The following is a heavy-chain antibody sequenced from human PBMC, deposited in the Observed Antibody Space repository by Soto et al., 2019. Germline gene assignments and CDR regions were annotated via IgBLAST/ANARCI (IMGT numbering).Heavy chain of an antibody. V-gene: IGHV1-69*13. CDR1: GGTFSSYA. CDR2: IIPIFGTA. D-gene: IGHD5-12*01. CDR3: ARGLQSRDAFDI. J-gene: IGHJ3*02. Sequence: SVKVSCKASGGTFSSYAISWVRQAPGQVLEWMGVIIPIFGTANYAQKFQGRVTITADESTSTAYMELSSLRSEDTVVYYCARGLQSRDAFDIWGQGTMVPVSS.